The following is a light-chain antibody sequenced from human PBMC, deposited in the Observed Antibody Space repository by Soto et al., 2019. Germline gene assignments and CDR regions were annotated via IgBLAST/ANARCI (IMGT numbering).Light chain of an antibody. J-gene: IGLJ2*01. CDR3: AAWDDSLSGVV. V-gene: IGLV1-47*01. CDR2: RNN. CDR1: SSKIGSNY. Sequence: QSALTQPPSASGTPGQRVTISCSGSSSKIGSNYVFWYQHLPGTAPKLLIYRNNQRPSGVPDRFSGSKSGASASLAIIGLRSEDETDYYCAAWDDSLSGVVFGGGTKVTVL.